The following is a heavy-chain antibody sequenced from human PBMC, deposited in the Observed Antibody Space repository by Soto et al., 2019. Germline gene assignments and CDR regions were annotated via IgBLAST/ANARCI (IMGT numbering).Heavy chain of an antibody. Sequence: EVQLVESAGGLVKPGGSLRLSCVASGFSFNEAWMNWVRQAPGQGLEWVGRIKTSAGGGATNYAAPVQGRFTISRDDSKHSLYRHIDSLRTEDTSIYYCTTGSVEGIWGQGTTVIVSS. CDR1: GFSFNEAW. CDR3: TTGSVEGI. CDR2: IKTSAGGGAT. D-gene: IGHD2-15*01. V-gene: IGHV3-15*07. J-gene: IGHJ6*02.